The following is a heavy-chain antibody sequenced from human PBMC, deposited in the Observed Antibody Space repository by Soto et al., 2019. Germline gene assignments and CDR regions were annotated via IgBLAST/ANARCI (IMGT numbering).Heavy chain of an antibody. J-gene: IGHJ4*02. D-gene: IGHD2-2*01. CDR2: ISGSGGST. CDR3: AKPANQLPKGVFDY. Sequence: GESLKISCAASGFTFSSYAMSWVRQAPGKGLEWVSAISGSGGSTYYADSVKGRFTISRDNSKNTLYLQMNSLRAEDTAVYYCAKPANQLPKGVFDYWGQGTLVTVSS. CDR1: GFTFSSYA. V-gene: IGHV3-23*01.